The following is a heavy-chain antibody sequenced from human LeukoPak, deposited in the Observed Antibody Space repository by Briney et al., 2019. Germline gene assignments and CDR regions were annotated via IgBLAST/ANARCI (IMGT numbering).Heavy chain of an antibody. CDR1: GGTFSSYA. Sequence: SVKVSCKASGGTFSSYAISWVRQAPGQGLEWMGGIIPIFGTASYAQKFQGRVTITADESTSTAYMELSSLRSEDTAVYYCARVGPSQYYYDSSGYHGGLDYWGQGTLVTVSS. D-gene: IGHD3-22*01. CDR2: IIPIFGTA. J-gene: IGHJ4*02. V-gene: IGHV1-69*13. CDR3: ARVGPSQYYYDSSGYHGGLDY.